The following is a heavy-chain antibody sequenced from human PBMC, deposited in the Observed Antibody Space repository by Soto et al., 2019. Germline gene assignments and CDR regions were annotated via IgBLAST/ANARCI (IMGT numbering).Heavy chain of an antibody. V-gene: IGHV4-59*01. CDR3: ARAKSSGYGDVYYFDY. D-gene: IGHD4-17*01. CDR2: IFYSGST. CDR1: GGSISSYY. J-gene: IGHJ4*02. Sequence: SETLYLTCPVSGGSISSYYWSWIRQPPGQGLECIGYIFYSGSTNYNPSLKSRVTISADTSKNQFSLKLSSVTAADTAVYYCARAKSSGYGDVYYFDYWGQGTLVTVS.